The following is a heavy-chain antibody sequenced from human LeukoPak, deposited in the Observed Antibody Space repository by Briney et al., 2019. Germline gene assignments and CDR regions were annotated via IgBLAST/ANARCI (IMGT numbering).Heavy chain of an antibody. CDR2: IIPIFGTA. D-gene: IGHD6-19*01. CDR1: GGTFSSYA. J-gene: IGHJ4*02. CDR3: ARGIAVAGVDY. V-gene: IGHV1-69*13. Sequence: ASVRVSCKASGGTFSSYAISWVRQAPGQGLEWMGGIIPIFGTANYAQKFQGRVTITADESTSTAYMELSSLRSEDTAVYYCARGIAVAGVDYWGQGTLVTVSS.